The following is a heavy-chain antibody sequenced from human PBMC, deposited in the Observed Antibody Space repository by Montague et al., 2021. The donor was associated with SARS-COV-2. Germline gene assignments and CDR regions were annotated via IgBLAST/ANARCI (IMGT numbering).Heavy chain of an antibody. V-gene: IGHV4-4*02. Sequence: SETLSLTCVVSGGSISSINWWSWFLQPPGKGLVGCMGIYHSGGTTYNQSFKSGVIISVDKTKNQFSLELSSVTAADTAVYYCARTGYSSGWHSFDYWGQGTLVTVSS. J-gene: IGHJ4*02. D-gene: IGHD6-19*01. CDR2: IYHSGGT. CDR3: ARTGYSSGWHSFDY. CDR1: GGSISSINW.